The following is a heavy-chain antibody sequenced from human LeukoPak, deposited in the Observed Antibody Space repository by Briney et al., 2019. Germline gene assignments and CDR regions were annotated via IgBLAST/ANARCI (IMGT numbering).Heavy chain of an antibody. CDR2: IYTSGST. CDR1: GGSISSYY. CDR3: ASTTYRYCSGGSCSSFDI. D-gene: IGHD2-15*01. Sequence: PSETLSLTCTVSGGSISSYYWSWIRQPAGKGLDWIGRIYTSGSTNYNPSLKSRVTMSVDTSKNQFSLKLSSVTAADTAVYYCASTTYRYCSGGSCSSFDIWGQGTMVTVSS. J-gene: IGHJ3*02. V-gene: IGHV4-4*07.